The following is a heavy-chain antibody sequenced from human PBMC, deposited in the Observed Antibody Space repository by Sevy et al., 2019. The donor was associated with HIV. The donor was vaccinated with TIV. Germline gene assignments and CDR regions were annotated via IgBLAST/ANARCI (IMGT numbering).Heavy chain of an antibody. Sequence: GGSLRLSCAASGFTFSVYWMSWVRQAPGKGLEWVATRKEDGSDKDYVDSVKGRFTTSRDNAKNSLYVQMNSLRAEDTAVCYCVREGVGGYSYSLDCWGQGTLVTVSS. J-gene: IGHJ4*02. V-gene: IGHV3-7*01. CDR1: GFTFSVYW. D-gene: IGHD5-18*01. CDR3: VREGVGGYSYSLDC. CDR2: RKEDGSDK.